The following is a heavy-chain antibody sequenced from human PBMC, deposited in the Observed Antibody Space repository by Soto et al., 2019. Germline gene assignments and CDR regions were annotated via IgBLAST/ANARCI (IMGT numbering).Heavy chain of an antibody. V-gene: IGHV4-59*01. Sequence: PSETLSLTCTVSGGSISSYYWSWIRQPPGKGLEWIGYIYYSGSTNYNPSLKSRVTISVDTSKNQFSLKVSSVTAADTAVYYCARDLNGGYDLALDYWGQGTLVTVSS. CDR1: GGSISSYY. CDR2: IYYSGST. CDR3: ARDLNGGYDLALDY. D-gene: IGHD5-12*01. J-gene: IGHJ4*02.